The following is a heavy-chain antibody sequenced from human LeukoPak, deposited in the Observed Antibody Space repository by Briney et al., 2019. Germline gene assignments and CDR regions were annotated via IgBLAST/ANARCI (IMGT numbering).Heavy chain of an antibody. D-gene: IGHD5-12*01. V-gene: IGHV3-48*03. CDR3: ARQTSGYSGYDYLANYYYGMDV. CDR1: GFTFSSYE. CDR2: ISSSGSTI. Sequence: GGSLRLSCAASGFTFSSYEMNWVRQAPGKGLELVSYISSSGSTIYYADSVKGRFTISRDNAKNSLYLQMNSLRAEDTAVYYCARQTSGYSGYDYLANYYYGMDVWGQGTTVTVSS. J-gene: IGHJ6*02.